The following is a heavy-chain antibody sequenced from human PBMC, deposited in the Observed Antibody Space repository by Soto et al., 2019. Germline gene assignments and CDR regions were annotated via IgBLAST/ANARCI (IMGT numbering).Heavy chain of an antibody. J-gene: IGHJ4*02. CDR2: IWNDGNYK. Sequence: QVQLVESGGGVVQPGRSLRLSCAASGFTFRRYGMHWVRQAPGKGLEWVAVIWNDGNYKYNADSVKGRFTISRDNSRNTMFLQMSSLRAEDTAVYYCAREGGSGSPSSRFDLWGQGTRVTVAS. D-gene: IGHD1-26*01. CDR3: AREGGSGSPSSRFDL. CDR1: GFTFRRYG. V-gene: IGHV3-33*01.